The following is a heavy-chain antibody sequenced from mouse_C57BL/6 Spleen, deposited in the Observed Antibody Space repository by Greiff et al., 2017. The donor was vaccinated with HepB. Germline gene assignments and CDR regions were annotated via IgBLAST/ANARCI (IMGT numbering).Heavy chain of an antibody. CDR2: IRLKSDNYAT. D-gene: IGHD1-1*01. Sequence: EVMLVESGGGLVQPGGSMKLSCVASGFTFSNYWMNWVRQSPEKGLEWVAQIRLKSDNYATHYAVSVKGRFTISRDDSKRSVYLQMNNLRTEDTGIFYCSGTVDYAMDYWGQGTSVTVSS. CDR1: GFTFSNYW. V-gene: IGHV6-3*01. CDR3: SGTVDYAMDY. J-gene: IGHJ4*01.